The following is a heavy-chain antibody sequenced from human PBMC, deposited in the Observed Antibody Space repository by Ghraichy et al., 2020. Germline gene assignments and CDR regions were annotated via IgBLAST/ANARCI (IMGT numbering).Heavy chain of an antibody. CDR3: ARALFSWSGYYLDY. D-gene: IGHD3-3*01. V-gene: IGHV4-34*01. Sequence: SETLSLTCAVYGGSFSGYYWSWIRQPPGKGLEWIGEINHSGSTNYNPSLKSRVTISVDTSKNQFSLKLSSVTAADTAVYYCARALFSWSGYYLDYWGQGTLVTVSS. CDR1: GGSFSGYY. J-gene: IGHJ4*02. CDR2: INHSGST.